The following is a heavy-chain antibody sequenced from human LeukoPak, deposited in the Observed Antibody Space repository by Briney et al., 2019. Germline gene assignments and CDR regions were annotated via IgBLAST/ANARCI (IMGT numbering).Heavy chain of an antibody. CDR1: GSRFTRNW. Sequence: GGPLNTSVKGPGSRFTRNWCAGAGQVPGKGLEWVGIIYPGDSDTRYSPSFQGHVTISPDNSISTAYLQCSRLNASDTAMYYCSSLPTGYYPDFWGQGTLVTVSS. CDR3: SSLPTGYYPDF. J-gene: IGHJ4*02. V-gene: IGHV5-51*01. CDR2: IYPGDSDT. D-gene: IGHD3-9*01.